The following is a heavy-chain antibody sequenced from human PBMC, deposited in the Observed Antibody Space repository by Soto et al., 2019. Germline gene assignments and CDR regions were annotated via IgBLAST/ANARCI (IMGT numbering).Heavy chain of an antibody. CDR3: ARDHNCIVHSWFDP. CDR1: GGTFSSYA. CDR2: IISLFGTA. D-gene: IGHD1-1*01. V-gene: IGHV1-69*12. J-gene: IGHJ5*02. Sequence: QVQLVQSGAEVKKPGSSVKVSCKASGGTFSSYAISWVRQAPGQGHEWMGGIISLFGTANYAQKFQGRFTITADESTSTAYMELSSLRSEDTALYYCARDHNCIVHSWFDPWVQGTLVTFSS.